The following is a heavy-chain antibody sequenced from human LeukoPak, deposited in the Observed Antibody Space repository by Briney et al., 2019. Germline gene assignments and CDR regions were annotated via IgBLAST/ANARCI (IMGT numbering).Heavy chain of an antibody. CDR2: LSYDGSNK. D-gene: IGHD3-9*01. CDR3: ARTYYDILTGRAYYSYMDV. CDR1: GFTFSSYA. V-gene: IGHV3-30*01. Sequence: PGGSLSLSCAASGFTFSSYAMHWVRQAPGKGLEWVAVLSYDGSNKYYADSVKGRFTISRDNSKNTLYLQMNSLRAEDTAVYYCARTYYDILTGRAYYSYMDVWGKGTTVTVSS. J-gene: IGHJ6*03.